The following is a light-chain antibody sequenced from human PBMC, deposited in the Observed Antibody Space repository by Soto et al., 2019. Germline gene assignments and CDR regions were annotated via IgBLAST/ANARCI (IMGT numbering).Light chain of an antibody. V-gene: IGLV2-14*03. CDR1: SSVVGGYDH. J-gene: IGLJ1*01. CDR2: DVS. CDR3: SSFTRINTYV. Sequence: QSLLTQPASVSGSPGQSITISCTGTSSVVGGYDHVSWYQQHPGKAPKLMIYDVSNRPSGVSNRFSGSKSGNTASLTISGLQAEDEGDYYCSSFTRINTYVFGTGTKVTVL.